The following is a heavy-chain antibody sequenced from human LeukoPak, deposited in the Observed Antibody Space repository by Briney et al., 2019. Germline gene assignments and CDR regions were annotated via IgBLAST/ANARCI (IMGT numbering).Heavy chain of an antibody. D-gene: IGHD4-11*01. CDR3: ARRTTVTTLQNWFDP. CDR2: INHSGST. V-gene: IGHV4-34*01. CDR1: GGSFSGYY. Sequence: SETLSLTCAVYGGSFSGYYWSWIRQPPGKGLEWIGEINHSGSTNYNPSLKSRVTISVDTSKNQFSLKLSSVTAADTAVYYCARRTTVTTLQNWFDPWGQGTLVTVYS. J-gene: IGHJ5*02.